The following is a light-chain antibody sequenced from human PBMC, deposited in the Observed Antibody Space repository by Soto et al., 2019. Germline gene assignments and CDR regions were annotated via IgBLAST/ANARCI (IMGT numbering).Light chain of an antibody. J-gene: IGKJ2*01. CDR3: QQYENWPYT. Sequence: EIVMTQSPATVSLSPGERATLSCRASPGVSNTLAWYQQRPGQAPRLLIYGASIGAPGIPARFSGGGSGTEFTLTITSLQSEDFAVYYCQQYENWPYTFGQGTQL. CDR1: PGVSNT. CDR2: GAS. V-gene: IGKV3-15*01.